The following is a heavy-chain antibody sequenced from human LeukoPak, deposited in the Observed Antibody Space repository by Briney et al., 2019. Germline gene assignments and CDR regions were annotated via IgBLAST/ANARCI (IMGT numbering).Heavy chain of an antibody. D-gene: IGHD2-15*01. Sequence: SETLSLTCTVSGGSIGSYYWSWVRQPPGKGLEWIGYIHYSGSTNYNPSLKSRVTTSIDTSKNQFSLKLSSVTAADTAVYYCARDSGVAATDYWGQGTLVTVSS. CDR3: ARDSGVAATDY. J-gene: IGHJ4*02. CDR2: IHYSGST. CDR1: GGSIGSYY. V-gene: IGHV4-59*12.